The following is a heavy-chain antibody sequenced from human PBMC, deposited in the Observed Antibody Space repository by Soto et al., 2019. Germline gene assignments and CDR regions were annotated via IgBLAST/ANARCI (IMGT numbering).Heavy chain of an antibody. V-gene: IGHV3-7*03. J-gene: IGHJ6*02. Sequence: EVQLVNSGGGLVQPGGSLRLSCAASGFTFSNYWMSWGRQIPGKGLEWLANINQDGSETYCVDSVRGRFTISRDNAKSSLYLQITSLRVEDTAVYYCAWISGSGSPLSPNQFYYYYYGMDVWGQGTTVTVSS. CDR3: AWISGSGSPLSPNQFYYYYYGMDV. CDR1: GFTFSNYW. D-gene: IGHD3-10*01. CDR2: INQDGSET.